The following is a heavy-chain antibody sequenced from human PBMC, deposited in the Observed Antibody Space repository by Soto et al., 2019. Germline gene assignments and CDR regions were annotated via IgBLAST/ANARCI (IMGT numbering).Heavy chain of an antibody. J-gene: IGHJ4*02. CDR2: IIPILGIA. CDR1: GGTFSSYT. CDR3: PRRYDSSDY. Sequence: QVQLVQSGAEVKKPGSSVKVSCKASGGTFSSYTISWVRQAPGQGLEWMGRIIPILGIANYAQKFQGKVTITADNPTSTPYMELSSLSSEDTAVYYCPRRYDSSDYWGQGTLVTVSS. D-gene: IGHD3-22*01. V-gene: IGHV1-69*02.